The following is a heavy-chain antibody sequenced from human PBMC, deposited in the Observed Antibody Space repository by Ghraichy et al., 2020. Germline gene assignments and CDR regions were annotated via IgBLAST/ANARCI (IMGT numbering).Heavy chain of an antibody. CDR3: ANSPKRWLRLDV. Sequence: GSLRLSCAASGFTFSSYAMSWVRQAPGKGLEWVSAISGSGGSTYYADSVKGRFTISRDNSKNTLYLQMNSLRAEDTAVYYCANSPKRWLRLDVWGQGTTVTVSS. V-gene: IGHV3-23*01. CDR2: ISGSGGST. CDR1: GFTFSSYA. D-gene: IGHD5-12*01. J-gene: IGHJ6*02.